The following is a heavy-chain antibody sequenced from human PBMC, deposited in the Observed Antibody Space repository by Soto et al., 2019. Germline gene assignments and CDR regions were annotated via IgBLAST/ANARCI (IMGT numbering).Heavy chain of an antibody. Sequence: QLQLQESGPGLVKPSETLSLTCTVSGASIRSSNYYWGFIHQPPGKGLEWIGSIYYSGSTYYNPSLKGRVTISVDTSKNQFSLNLSSVTAADTAMYYWARQLRGGGYYLDSWGQGTLVTVSS. CDR2: IYYSGST. J-gene: IGHJ4*02. D-gene: IGHD2-21*01. V-gene: IGHV4-39*01. CDR3: ARQLRGGGYYLDS. CDR1: GASIRSSNYY.